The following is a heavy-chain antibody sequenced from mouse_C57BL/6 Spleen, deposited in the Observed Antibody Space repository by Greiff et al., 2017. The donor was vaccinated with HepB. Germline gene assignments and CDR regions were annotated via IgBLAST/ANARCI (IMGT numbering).Heavy chain of an antibody. Sequence: VQLQQSGAELVRPGASVKLSCKASGYTFTDYYINWVKQRPGQGLEWIARIYPGSGNTYYNEKFKGKATLTAEKSSSTAYMQLSSLTSEDSAVYFCARGDDYDLFDYWGQGTTLTVSS. J-gene: IGHJ2*01. CDR3: ARGDDYDLFDY. CDR1: GYTFTDYY. D-gene: IGHD2-4*01. CDR2: IYPGSGNT. V-gene: IGHV1-76*01.